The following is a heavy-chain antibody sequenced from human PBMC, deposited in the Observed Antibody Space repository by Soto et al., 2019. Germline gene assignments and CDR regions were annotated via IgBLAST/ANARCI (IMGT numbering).Heavy chain of an antibody. CDR3: ASRGWEEVTTDPVRLWYFDL. V-gene: IGHV1-69*05. CDR1: GYTFTSYG. CDR2: IIPIFGTA. Sequence: GASVKVSCKASGYTFTSYGISWVRQAPGQGVEWMGGIIPIFGTANYAQKFQGRVTMTRDTSTSTVYMELGSLRSEDTAVYYCASRGWEEVTTDPVRLWYFDLWGRGTLVTVSS. J-gene: IGHJ2*01. D-gene: IGHD4-17*01.